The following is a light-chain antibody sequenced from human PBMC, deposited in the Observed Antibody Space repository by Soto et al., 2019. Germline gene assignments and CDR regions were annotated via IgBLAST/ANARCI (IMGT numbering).Light chain of an antibody. CDR1: SSDVGGYNY. Sequence: QSALTQPRSVSGSPGQSVTISCTGTSSDVGGYNYVSWYQQYPGQAPELMIYDVYKRPSGVPARFSGSKSGNTASLTISGLQADDEADYYCCSYAGSYNVVFGGGTKLTVL. J-gene: IGLJ2*01. CDR2: DVY. V-gene: IGLV2-11*01. CDR3: CSYAGSYNVV.